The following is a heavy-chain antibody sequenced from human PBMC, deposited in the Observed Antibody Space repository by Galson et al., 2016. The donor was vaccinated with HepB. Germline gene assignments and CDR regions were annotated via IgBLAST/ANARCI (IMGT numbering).Heavy chain of an antibody. D-gene: IGHD5-24*01. Sequence: SLRLSCATSGFTFSDYPMSWIRQAPGEGLEWVARISHDAIHTSYADSVKGRFTISRDNSKNTLYLQMNSLRAEDTAVYYCARAPLEMATIQRGYFDYWGKGTLVTVSS. CDR2: ISHDAIHT. CDR3: ARAPLEMATIQRGYFDY. J-gene: IGHJ4*02. V-gene: IGHV3-30-3*01. CDR1: GFTFSDYP.